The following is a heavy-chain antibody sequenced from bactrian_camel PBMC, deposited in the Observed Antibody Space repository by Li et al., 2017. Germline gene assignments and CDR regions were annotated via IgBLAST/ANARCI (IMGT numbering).Heavy chain of an antibody. CDR2: IYTGDART. V-gene: IGHV3S1*01. D-gene: IGHD1*01. Sequence: HVQLVESGGGSVQAGGSLRLSCAASGYTYNRNCMAWFRQAPGKEREGVAAIYTGDARTVYYADSVKGRFTISPDNEKNTVYLQMNSLKPEDTAMYYCATGAFGTSIASDISRRGTQVTVS. CDR1: GYTYNRNC. J-gene: IGHJ4*01.